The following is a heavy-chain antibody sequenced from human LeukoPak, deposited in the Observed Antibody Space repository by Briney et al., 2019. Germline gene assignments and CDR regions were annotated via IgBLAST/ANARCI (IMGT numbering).Heavy chain of an antibody. CDR2: IYYSGST. CDR3: ARDMNQITGLDY. V-gene: IGHV4-59*01. Sequence: SETLSLTCTVSGGSISSYYWSWIRQPPGKGLEWIGYIYYSGSTNYNPSLKSRVTISVDTSKNQFSLKLSSVTAADTAVYYCARDMNQITGLDYWGQETLVTVSS. D-gene: IGHD1-20*01. CDR1: GGSISSYY. J-gene: IGHJ4*02.